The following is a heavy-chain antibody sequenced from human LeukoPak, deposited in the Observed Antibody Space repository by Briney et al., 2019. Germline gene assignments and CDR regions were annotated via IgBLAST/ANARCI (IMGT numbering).Heavy chain of an antibody. CDR1: GGSISSSSYY. Sequence: SETLSLTCTVSGGSISSSSYYWGWIRQPPGRGLEWIGSIYNSGSTYYNPSLKSRVTISVDTSKNQFSLKLSSVTAADTAVYYCARRHYYDSSGYYPHYDYWGQGTLVTVSS. D-gene: IGHD3-22*01. V-gene: IGHV4-39*01. CDR2: IYNSGST. J-gene: IGHJ4*02. CDR3: ARRHYYDSSGYYPHYDY.